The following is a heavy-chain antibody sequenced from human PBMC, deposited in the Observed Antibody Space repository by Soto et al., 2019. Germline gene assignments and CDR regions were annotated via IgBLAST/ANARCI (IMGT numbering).Heavy chain of an antibody. J-gene: IGHJ6*02. CDR1: GYNFDRYW. CDR3: ASRSGNNRASCPVGYGFDV. V-gene: IGHV5-51*01. CDR2: IYPDDGAT. Sequence: EVRLVQPAAEVKEPGESLKISCQGSGYNFDRYWVGWVRQLPGKGLDWMGLIYPDDGATKYGPSFERQVTISADRSTAYLQWSSLKASDSVIYYCASRSGNNRASCPVGYGFDVWGRGTTVIVSS. D-gene: IGHD1-20*01.